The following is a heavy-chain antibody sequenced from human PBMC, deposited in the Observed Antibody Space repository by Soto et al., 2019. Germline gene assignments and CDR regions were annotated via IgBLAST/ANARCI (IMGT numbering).Heavy chain of an antibody. CDR1: GGSVTSYH. CDR3: ARDIHDGSNHYFEP. J-gene: IGHJ5*02. D-gene: IGHD1-26*01. Sequence: KSSETLSRTSFASGGSVTSYHWSWMRQFPGKGLEWIAYTSYTGNTSYSPSLQSRITISLETYKNHLSLKLTSMTAADTAVYYRARDIHDGSNHYFEPWGQGTLVTVSS. CDR2: TSYTGNT. V-gene: IGHV4-59*02.